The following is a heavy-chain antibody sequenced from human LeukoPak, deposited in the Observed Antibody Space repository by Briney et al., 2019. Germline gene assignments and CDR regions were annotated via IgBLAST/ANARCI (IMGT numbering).Heavy chain of an antibody. CDR3: ARESSGYFY. CDR2: ISSGSSFI. Sequence: GGSLRLSCAASGFTFSTYSMNWVRQAPGKGLEWVSSISSGSSFIYYTDSVKGRFTISRDNAKNSLFLQMNSLRAEDTAVYYCARESSGYFYWGQGTLVTVSS. D-gene: IGHD3-22*01. CDR1: GFTFSTYS. V-gene: IGHV3-21*01. J-gene: IGHJ4*02.